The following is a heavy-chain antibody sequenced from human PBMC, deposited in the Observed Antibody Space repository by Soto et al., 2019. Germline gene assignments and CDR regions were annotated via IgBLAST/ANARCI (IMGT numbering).Heavy chain of an antibody. V-gene: IGHV3-30*18. CDR2: IPYDGSNK. CDR1: GFTFSSYC. D-gene: IGHD5-12*01. Sequence: GGSLRLSCAASGFTFSSYCMHWVRQAPGEGLEWVAVIPYDGSNKYYADSVKGRFTISRDNSKNTLYLQMNSRRAEDTAVYYCAKDQAKRTAPSGMDVWGQGTTVNVSS. CDR3: AKDQAKRTAPSGMDV. J-gene: IGHJ6*02.